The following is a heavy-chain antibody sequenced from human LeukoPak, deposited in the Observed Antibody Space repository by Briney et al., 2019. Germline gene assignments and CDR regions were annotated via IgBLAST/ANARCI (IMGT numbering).Heavy chain of an antibody. D-gene: IGHD6-13*01. V-gene: IGHV3-30*04. Sequence: GGSLRLSCAASGFTFSSYVMHWVRQAPGKGLEWVAIISYDGSNEYYADSVKGRFTISRDNSKNTLYLQMNSLRAEDTAVYYCAKDLRSWSRYYFDYWGQGTLVTVSS. CDR3: AKDLRSWSRYYFDY. J-gene: IGHJ4*02. CDR2: ISYDGSNE. CDR1: GFTFSSYV.